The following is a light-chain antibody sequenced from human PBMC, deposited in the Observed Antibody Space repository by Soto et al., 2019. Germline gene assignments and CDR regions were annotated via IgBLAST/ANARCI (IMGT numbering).Light chain of an antibody. Sequence: QSALTQPASVSGSPGQSITITCTGTSSDVGGYKYVSWYQQHPGKAPKLLIYVVSNRPSGVSNRFSGSKAGNTASLTISGLRAEDEADYYCSSYTSSSTPVVFGGGTKLTVL. CDR3: SSYTSSSTPVV. CDR2: VVS. V-gene: IGLV2-14*01. J-gene: IGLJ2*01. CDR1: SSDVGGYKY.